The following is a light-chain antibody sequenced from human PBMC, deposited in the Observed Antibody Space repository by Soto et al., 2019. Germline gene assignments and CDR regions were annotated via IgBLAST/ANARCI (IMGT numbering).Light chain of an antibody. Sequence: KMTQSASTLSASVGDRVTITCRASQNIRSRLAWFQQKPGKAPKLLIYDASSLESGVPQRFSGSGSETDFTLTISSLQPEDFATYYCQQANSFPITFGQGTRLEIK. V-gene: IGKV1-12*01. J-gene: IGKJ5*01. CDR1: QNIRSR. CDR2: DAS. CDR3: QQANSFPIT.